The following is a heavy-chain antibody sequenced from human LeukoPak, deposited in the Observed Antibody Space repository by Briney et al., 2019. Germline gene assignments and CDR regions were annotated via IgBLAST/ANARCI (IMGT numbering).Heavy chain of an antibody. J-gene: IGHJ3*02. CDR3: ARGGSAVTTPWDAFDI. CDR2: IYTSGST. CDR1: GGSISSGSYY. V-gene: IGHV4-61*02. D-gene: IGHD4-17*01. Sequence: SETLSLTCTVSGGSISSGSYYWSWIRQPAGKGLEWIGRIYTSGSTNYNPSLKGRVTISVDTSKNQFSLKLSSVTAADTAVYYCARGGSAVTTPWDAFDIWGQGTMVTVSS.